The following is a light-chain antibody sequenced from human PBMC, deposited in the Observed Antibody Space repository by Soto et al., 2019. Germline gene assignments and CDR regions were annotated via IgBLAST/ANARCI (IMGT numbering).Light chain of an antibody. CDR2: AAS. CDR3: QKCNSPPPFT. Sequence: DIQMTQSPSSLSASVGDRVTITCRASQDISNYLAWYQQRPGEVPKLLTYAASTLHSGVPSRFSGSGSGTDFTLTISSLQPEDAATYFCQKCNSPPPFTFGPGTKVDLK. V-gene: IGKV1-27*01. CDR1: QDISNY. J-gene: IGKJ3*01.